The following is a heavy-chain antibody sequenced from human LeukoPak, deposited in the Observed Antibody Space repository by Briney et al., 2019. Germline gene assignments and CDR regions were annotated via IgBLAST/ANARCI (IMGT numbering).Heavy chain of an antibody. J-gene: IGHJ4*02. Sequence: GGSLRLSCAASGFTFSSNGMHWFRQAPGKGLEWVAVIWYDGSKKYYADSVKGRFTISRDNSKNTLYLQMDSLRAEETAVYYCARMSGSHLDYWGQGTLVTVPS. D-gene: IGHD1-26*01. CDR1: GFTFSSNG. V-gene: IGHV3-33*01. CDR2: IWYDGSKK. CDR3: ARMSGSHLDY.